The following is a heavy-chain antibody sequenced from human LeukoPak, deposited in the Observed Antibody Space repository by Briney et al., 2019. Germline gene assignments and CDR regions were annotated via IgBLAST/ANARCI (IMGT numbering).Heavy chain of an antibody. J-gene: IGHJ4*02. D-gene: IGHD1-20*01. Sequence: ASVKVSCKASGYTFTSYGISWVRQAPGQGLEWMGWISAYNGDTNYAQKLQGRVTMTIDTSTTTAYMELRSLRSDDTAAYYCARDLHITGTTTDYFDSWGQGTLVTVSS. CDR2: ISAYNGDT. CDR3: ARDLHITGTTTDYFDS. V-gene: IGHV1-18*01. CDR1: GYTFTSYG.